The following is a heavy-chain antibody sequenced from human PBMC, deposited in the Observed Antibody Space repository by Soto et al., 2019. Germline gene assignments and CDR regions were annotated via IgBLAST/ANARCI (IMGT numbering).Heavy chain of an antibody. V-gene: IGHV4-39*01. CDR3: ARRTSSWSFHY. CDR2: IYYSGST. J-gene: IGHJ4*02. D-gene: IGHD6-13*01. Sequence: SATLSLTCNVSGGSISSSSTYWGWIRQPPEKGLEWIASIYYSGSTYYNPSLRSRVTLSVDTSKNQFSLRLSSVTAADTAVYYCARRTSSWSFHYWGQGTLVTVSS. CDR1: GGSISSSSTY.